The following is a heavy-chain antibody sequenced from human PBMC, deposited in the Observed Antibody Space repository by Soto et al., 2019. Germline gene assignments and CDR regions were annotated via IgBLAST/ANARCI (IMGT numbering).Heavy chain of an antibody. CDR2: IIPIFGTA. CDR1: GGTFSSYA. D-gene: IGHD3-9*01. V-gene: IGHV1-69*13. Sequence: SVKVSCKASGGTFSSYAISWVRQAPGQGLEWMGGIIPIFGTANYTQKFQGRVTITADESTSTAYMELSSLRSEGTAVYYCAGKLNYDILTGYGPDYYYYGMDVWGQGTTVTVSS. J-gene: IGHJ6*02. CDR3: AGKLNYDILTGYGPDYYYYGMDV.